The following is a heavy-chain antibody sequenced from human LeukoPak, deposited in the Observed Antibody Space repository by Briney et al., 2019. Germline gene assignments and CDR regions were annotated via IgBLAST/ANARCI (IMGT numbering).Heavy chain of an antibody. J-gene: IGHJ4*02. CDR2: VVGNGGTT. CDR3: ARERAFYYFDY. CDR1: GFTFTTYT. V-gene: IGHV3-64*01. Sequence: GGSLRLSCAASGFTFTTYTIHCVRQAPGKGLEYVSAVVGNGGTTYYANSVKGRFTISRDNSKNTVYLQMGSLRAEDTAVYYCARERAFYYFDYWGQGALVTVSS.